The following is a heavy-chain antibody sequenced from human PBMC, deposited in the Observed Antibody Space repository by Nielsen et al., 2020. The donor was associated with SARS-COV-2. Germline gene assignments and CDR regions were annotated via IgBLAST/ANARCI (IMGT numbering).Heavy chain of an antibody. J-gene: IGHJ4*02. CDR1: GFTFDDYA. D-gene: IGHD2-2*01. Sequence: SLKISCAASGFTFDDYAMHWVRQAPGKGLEWVSGISWNSGSIGYADSVKGRFTISRDNAKNSLYLQMNSLRAEDTASYYCAKTGGGYCSSTSCSNYWGQGTLVTVSS. CDR2: ISWNSGSI. CDR3: AKTGGGYCSSTSCSNY. V-gene: IGHV3-9*01.